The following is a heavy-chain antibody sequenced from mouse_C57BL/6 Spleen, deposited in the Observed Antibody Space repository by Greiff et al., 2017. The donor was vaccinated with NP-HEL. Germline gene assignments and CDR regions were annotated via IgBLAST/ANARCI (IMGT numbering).Heavy chain of an antibody. D-gene: IGHD1-2*01. CDR1: GYTFTDYN. Sequence: VQLQQSGPELVKPGASVKLSCKASGYTFTDYNMHWVKQSHGQSLEWIGYINPNNGGTSYNQKFKGKATLTVNKSSSTAYMELRSLTSEDSAVYYCARRGTTALDYWGQGTTLTVSS. CDR3: ARRGTTALDY. CDR2: INPNNGGT. J-gene: IGHJ2*01. V-gene: IGHV1-22*01.